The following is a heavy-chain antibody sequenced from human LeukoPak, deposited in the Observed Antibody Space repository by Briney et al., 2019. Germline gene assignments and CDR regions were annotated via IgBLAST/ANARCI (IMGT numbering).Heavy chain of an antibody. V-gene: IGHV4-59*01. J-gene: IGHJ6*02. CDR3: ARVDEGGYYYYGMDV. CDR1: AGSISSYY. Sequence: SETLSLTCTVSAGSISSYYWSWIRQPPGKGLEWIGYIYSSGSTNYNPSLKSRVTISVDTSKNQFSLKLSSVTAADTAVYYCARVDEGGYYYYGMDVWGQGTTVTVSS. CDR2: IYSSGST. D-gene: IGHD3-16*01.